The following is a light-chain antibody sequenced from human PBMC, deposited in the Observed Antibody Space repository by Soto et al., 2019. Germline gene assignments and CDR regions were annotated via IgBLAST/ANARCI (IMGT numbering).Light chain of an antibody. J-gene: IGKJ1*01. Sequence: EIVLTQSPGTLSLSPGERATLSCRASQSVSSSNLAWYQQKPGQAPRLLIYGASTRATGIPDRFSGSGSGTDLILTISRLEPDDFAVYYCQQYGRSPRTFGQGTKVDI. V-gene: IGKV3-20*01. CDR3: QQYGRSPRT. CDR2: GAS. CDR1: QSVSSSN.